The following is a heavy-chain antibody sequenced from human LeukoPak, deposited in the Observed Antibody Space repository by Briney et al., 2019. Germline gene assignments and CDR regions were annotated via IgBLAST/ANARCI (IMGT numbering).Heavy chain of an antibody. CDR1: GYTFTDYF. CDR2: INPKSGGT. J-gene: IGHJ6*03. V-gene: IGHV1-2*02. Sequence: GASVKVSCKASGYTFTDYFMNWVRQAPGQGLEWMGWINPKSGGTVYAQKFQGRVTMTRDTSSSTAYMELSRLRSDDTAVYYCARGRSSWTHYYMDVWGKGTTVTVSS. CDR3: ARGRSSWTHYYMDV. D-gene: IGHD6-13*01.